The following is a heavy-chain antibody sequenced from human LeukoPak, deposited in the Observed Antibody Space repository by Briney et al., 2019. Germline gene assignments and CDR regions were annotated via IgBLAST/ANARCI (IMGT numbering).Heavy chain of an antibody. V-gene: IGHV3-23*01. Sequence: PGGSLRLSCAASGFTFSSYAMSWVRQAPGKGLEWVSLISDRGANTYYTDSVKGRFTISRDNSKNSLYLQMNSLRADDTAVYYCAKGRWSPDYWGQGTLVTVSS. CDR2: ISDRGANT. CDR3: AKGRWSPDY. D-gene: IGHD1-1*01. J-gene: IGHJ4*02. CDR1: GFTFSSYA.